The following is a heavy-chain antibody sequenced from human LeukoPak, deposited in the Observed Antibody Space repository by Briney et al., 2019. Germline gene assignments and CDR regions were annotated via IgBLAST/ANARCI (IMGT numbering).Heavy chain of an antibody. D-gene: IGHD3-3*01. V-gene: IGHV4-4*08. CDR1: GGSISSYY. CDR3: ASMTNYDFWSGQFDY. Sequence: PSETLSLTCTVSGGSISSYYWSWIRQPPGKGLEWIGRIYTSGSTNYNPSLKGRVTISVDTSKNQFSLKLSSVTAADTAVYYCASMTNYDFWSGQFDYWGQGTLVTVSS. CDR2: IYTSGST. J-gene: IGHJ4*02.